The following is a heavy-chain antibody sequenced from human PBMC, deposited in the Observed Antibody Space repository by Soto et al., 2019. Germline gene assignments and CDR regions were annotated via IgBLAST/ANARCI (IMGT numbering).Heavy chain of an antibody. J-gene: IGHJ4*02. CDR1: GGIFSSYA. D-gene: IGHD6-13*01. Sequence: ASVKVSCKASGGIFSSYAISWVLQAPGQGLEWMGGIIPIFGTANYAQKFQGRVTITADESTSTAYMELSSLRSEDTAVYYCARDNAAAGYIGVYYWGQGTLVTVSS. CDR2: IIPIFGTA. V-gene: IGHV1-69*13. CDR3: ARDNAAAGYIGVYY.